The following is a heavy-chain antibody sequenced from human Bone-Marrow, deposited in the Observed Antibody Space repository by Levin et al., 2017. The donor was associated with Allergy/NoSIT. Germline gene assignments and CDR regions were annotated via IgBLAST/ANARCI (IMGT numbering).Heavy chain of an antibody. J-gene: IGHJ4*02. CDR3: ARDLMWLVDY. D-gene: IGHD6-19*01. V-gene: IGHV3-30-3*01. Sequence: AGGSLRLSCAASGFTFVNYDMHWVRQAPGKGLEWLSYISKDESRKHYAESVKGRFTISRDNSQNTVYLQMDSLRDGDTGVHYCARDLMWLVDYWGQGTLVTVSS. CDR1: GFTFVNYD. CDR2: ISKDESRK.